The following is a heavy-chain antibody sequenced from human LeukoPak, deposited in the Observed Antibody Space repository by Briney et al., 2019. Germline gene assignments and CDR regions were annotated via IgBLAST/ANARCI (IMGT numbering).Heavy chain of an antibody. V-gene: IGHV4-59*01. Sequence: PSETLSLTCTVSGGSISNYYWSWIRQPPGKGLEWIGYIYYSGSTNYNPSLKSRVTISVDTSKNQFFLKLSSVTAADTAVYYCARGDDIQDYWGQGTLVTVSS. CDR3: ARGDDIQDY. CDR1: GGSISNYY. CDR2: IYYSGST. D-gene: IGHD3-9*01. J-gene: IGHJ4*02.